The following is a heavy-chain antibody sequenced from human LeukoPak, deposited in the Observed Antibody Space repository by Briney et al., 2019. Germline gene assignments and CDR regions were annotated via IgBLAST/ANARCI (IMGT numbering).Heavy chain of an antibody. CDR2: NKGDGTSS. Sequence: GGSLRLSCAASGFPISSFWMHWVRQVPGKGLVWVSRNKGDGTSSSYADSVKGRFTISRDNAKNTIYLQLNSLRVKDTAVYYCMRDWRYYGMDVWGQGTTVTVSS. V-gene: IGHV3-74*01. D-gene: IGHD1-1*01. CDR1: GFPISSFW. J-gene: IGHJ6*02. CDR3: MRDWRYYGMDV.